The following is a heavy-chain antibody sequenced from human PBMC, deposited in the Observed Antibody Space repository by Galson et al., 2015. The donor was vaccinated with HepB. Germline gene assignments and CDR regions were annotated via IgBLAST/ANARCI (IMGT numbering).Heavy chain of an antibody. CDR2: IYSDGRT. CDR1: GFTVSSHY. J-gene: IGHJ4*02. Sequence: SLRLSCAASGFTVSSHYMSWVRQAPGKGLEWASAIYSDGRTYYADSVKGRFTISRDISKNTVFLQLNGLRAEDTAVYYCARDPYYESSGYWGLGTLVTVSS. V-gene: IGHV3-53*01. D-gene: IGHD3-22*01. CDR3: ARDPYYESSGY.